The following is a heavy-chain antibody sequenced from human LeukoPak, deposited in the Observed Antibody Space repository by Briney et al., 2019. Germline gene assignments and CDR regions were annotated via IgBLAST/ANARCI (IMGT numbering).Heavy chain of an antibody. Sequence: GGSLTLSCEASGVTFSSYVMSWVRQAPGKGPEWVSGISGSGGGTYYADSVKGRFAISRDSSKNTLYLQMNSLTAEHTAVYYCTKSRKGDYLIDYWGQGTLVTVS. J-gene: IGHJ4*02. V-gene: IGHV3-23*01. CDR2: ISGSGGGT. D-gene: IGHD4-17*01. CDR1: GVTFSSYV. CDR3: TKSRKGDYLIDY.